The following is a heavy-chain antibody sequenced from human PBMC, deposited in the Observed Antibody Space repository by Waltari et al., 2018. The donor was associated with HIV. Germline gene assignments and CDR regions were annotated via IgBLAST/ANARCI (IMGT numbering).Heavy chain of an antibody. D-gene: IGHD3-10*01. Sequence: QVQLQESGPGLVKSSQTLSLTCTVSVCSLLSGDYYWNWIRQHPGKGLEWIGYIQHSGSTYYNPSLKSRVSISVNTSKNQFSLNLTSVTAADTAVYYCARVSDSYGTVFEYWGQGTLVSVSS. V-gene: IGHV4-31*03. CDR3: ARVSDSYGTVFEY. J-gene: IGHJ4*02. CDR2: IQHSGST. CDR1: VCSLLSGDYY.